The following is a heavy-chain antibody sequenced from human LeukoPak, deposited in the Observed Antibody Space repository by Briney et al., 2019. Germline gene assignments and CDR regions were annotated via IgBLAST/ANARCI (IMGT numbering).Heavy chain of an antibody. CDR3: ASDYYYDSSGFDY. V-gene: IGHV3-74*01. CDR2: INSDGNDT. Sequence: GGSLRLSCAASGFTFSDHWMHWVRHTPDTGLVWVSRINSDGNDTSYADSVKGRFTISRDNSKNTLYLQMNSLRAEDTAVYYCASDYYYDSSGFDYWGQGTLVTVSS. J-gene: IGHJ4*02. D-gene: IGHD3-22*01. CDR1: GFTFSDHW.